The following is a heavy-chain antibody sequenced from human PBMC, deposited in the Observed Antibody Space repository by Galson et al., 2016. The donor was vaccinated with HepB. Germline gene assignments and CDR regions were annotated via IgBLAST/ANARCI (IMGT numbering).Heavy chain of an antibody. CDR2: IYHSGST. CDR3: ARVPLGWSGNPDAFEV. Sequence: TLSLTCSVSGGSIDSGGSYWSWIRQHPGKGLEWIGYIYHSGSTYYNSSLKSRVSISAATSKNQFSLKLSSVTAAATAVYYCARVPLGWSGNPDAFEVRGQWTMVTGTS. V-gene: IGHV4-31*03. D-gene: IGHD3-3*01. CDR1: GGSIDSGGSY. J-gene: IGHJ3*01.